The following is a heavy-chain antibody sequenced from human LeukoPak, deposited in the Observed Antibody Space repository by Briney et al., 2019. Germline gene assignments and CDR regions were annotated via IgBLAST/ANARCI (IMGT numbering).Heavy chain of an antibody. J-gene: IGHJ3*02. Sequence: GASVKVSCKASGYTFTSYGISWVRQAPGQGLEWMGWISAYNGNTNYAQKLQGRVTMTTDTSTSTAYMELRSLRSDDTAVYYCARGAYSSGWYSGGDAFDIWGQGTMVTVSS. D-gene: IGHD6-19*01. V-gene: IGHV1-18*01. CDR3: ARGAYSSGWYSGGDAFDI. CDR1: GYTFTSYG. CDR2: ISAYNGNT.